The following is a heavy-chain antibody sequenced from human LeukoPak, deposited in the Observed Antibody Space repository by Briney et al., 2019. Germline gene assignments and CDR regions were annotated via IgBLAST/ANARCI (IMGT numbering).Heavy chain of an antibody. J-gene: IGHJ4*02. CDR3: ARGTIAVAATAVDY. D-gene: IGHD6-19*01. V-gene: IGHV1-18*01. CDR2: ISAYNGNT. Sequence: GASVKVSCKASGYTFTSYGISWVRQAPGQGLEWMGWISAYNGNTNYAQRLQGRVTMTTDTSTSTAYMELRSLRSDDTAVYYCARGTIAVAATAVDYWGQGTLVTVSS. CDR1: GYTFTSYG.